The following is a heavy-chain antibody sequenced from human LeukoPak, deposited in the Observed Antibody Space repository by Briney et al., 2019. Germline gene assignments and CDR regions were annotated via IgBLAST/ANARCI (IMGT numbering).Heavy chain of an antibody. CDR1: GGSINSYY. CDR2: IYYSGGT. V-gene: IGHV4-59*01. D-gene: IGHD6-13*01. Sequence: SSETLSLTCTVSGGSINSYYWSWIRQPPGRGLEWIGYIYYSGGTNYNPSLESRVTISVDTSKNQFSLKLTSVTAADTAVYYCARVGGSSWYGGFEVDYAGQGTLVTVSS. J-gene: IGHJ4*02. CDR3: ARVGGSSWYGGFEVDY.